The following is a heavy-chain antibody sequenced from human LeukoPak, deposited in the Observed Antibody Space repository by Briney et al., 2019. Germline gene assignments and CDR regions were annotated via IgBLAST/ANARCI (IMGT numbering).Heavy chain of an antibody. D-gene: IGHD6-19*01. V-gene: IGHV4-34*01. CDR3: ARAREFGVQWLVRNDAFDI. CDR2: INHSGST. Sequence: SETLSLTCAVYGGSFSGYYWSWIRQPPGKGLEWIGEINHSGSTNYNPSLKSRVTISVDTSKNQFSLKLSSVTAADTAVYYCARAREFGVQWLVRNDAFDIWGQGTMVTVSS. CDR1: GGSFSGYY. J-gene: IGHJ3*02.